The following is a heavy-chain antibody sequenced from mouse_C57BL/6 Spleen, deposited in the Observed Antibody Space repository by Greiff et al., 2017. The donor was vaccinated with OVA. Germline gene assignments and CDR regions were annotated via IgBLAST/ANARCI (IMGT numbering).Heavy chain of an antibody. Sequence: VNLVESGPGLVAPSQSLSITCTVSGFSLTSYAISWVRQPPGKGLEWLGVIWTGGGTNYNSALKSRLSISKDNSKSQVCLKMNSLQTDDTARYYCDTHFYYAMDYWGQGTSVTVSS. CDR1: GFSLTSYA. V-gene: IGHV2-9-1*01. CDR2: IWTGGGT. J-gene: IGHJ4*01. CDR3: DTHFYYAMDY.